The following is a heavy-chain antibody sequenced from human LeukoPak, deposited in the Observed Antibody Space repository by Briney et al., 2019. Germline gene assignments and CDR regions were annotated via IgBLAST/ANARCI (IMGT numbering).Heavy chain of an antibody. V-gene: IGHV4-31*03. CDR2: VHNSGTT. J-gene: IGHJ4*02. D-gene: IGHD3-9*01. CDR1: GASIGSDEYY. Sequence: PSETLCLTCTVSGASIGSDEYYWSWIRQVQGKGLEWVGYVHNSGTTFYNPSRKSRVIISVDTSKDQFSLRLDSVAAADTAVYFCARGGVIILRSIYDYFDYWGQGTLVSVST. CDR3: ARGGVIILRSIYDYFDY.